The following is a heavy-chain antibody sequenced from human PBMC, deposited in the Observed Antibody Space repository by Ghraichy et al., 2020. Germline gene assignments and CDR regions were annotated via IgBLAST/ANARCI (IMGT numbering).Heavy chain of an antibody. J-gene: IGHJ3*02. CDR2: IYYSGST. V-gene: IGHV4-31*03. Sequence: LSLTCTVSGGSISSGGYYWSWIRQHPGKGLEWIGYIYYSGSTYYNPSLKSRVTISVDTSKNQFSLKLSSVTAADTAVYYCARDNLKGLQGAFDIWGQGTMVTVSS. CDR3: ARDNLKGLQGAFDI. D-gene: IGHD1-14*01. CDR1: GGSISSGGYY.